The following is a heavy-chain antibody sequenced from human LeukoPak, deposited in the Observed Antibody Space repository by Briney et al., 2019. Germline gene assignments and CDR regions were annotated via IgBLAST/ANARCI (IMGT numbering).Heavy chain of an antibody. CDR2: SIPIFGTA. D-gene: IGHD3-10*01. Sequence: ASVKVSCKASGGTFSSYAISWVRQAPGQGLEWMGGSIPIFGTANYAQKFQGRVTITADKSTSTAYMELSSLRSEDTAVYYCARLHYYGSGSYSYYYFDYWGQGTLVTVSS. CDR1: GGTFSSYA. CDR3: ARLHYYGSGSYSYYYFDY. J-gene: IGHJ4*02. V-gene: IGHV1-69*06.